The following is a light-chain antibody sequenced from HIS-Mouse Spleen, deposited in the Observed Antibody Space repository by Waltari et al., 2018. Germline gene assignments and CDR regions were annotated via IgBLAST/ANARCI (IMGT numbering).Light chain of an antibody. CDR1: KLGDKY. CDR2: QDS. Sequence: SYELTQPPSVSVSPGQTASIPCSGDKLGDKYACWYQQKSGQSPVLVIYQDSKRPSGIPERFSGSNSGNTATLTISGTQAMDEADYYCQAWDSSYSVFGGGTKLTVL. CDR3: QAWDSSYSV. J-gene: IGLJ2*01. V-gene: IGLV3-1*01.